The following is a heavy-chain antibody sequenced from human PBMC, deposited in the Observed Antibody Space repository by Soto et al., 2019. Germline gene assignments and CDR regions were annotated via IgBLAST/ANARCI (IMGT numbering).Heavy chain of an antibody. J-gene: IGHJ3*01. CDR3: ARDGRYCNWSDCRGDAFDV. CDR1: GYSFSSHW. Sequence: EVQLVESGGGLVQPGGSLRLSCAASGYSFSSHWMTWVRQTPGKGLECVANIKEDGSQKYYVDSVKGRFTILRDNANNSLSLQMNSLRVEDTAVYYCARDGRYCNWSDCRGDAFDVWGQGTVVTVSS. D-gene: IGHD2-21*01. V-gene: IGHV3-7*01. CDR2: IKEDGSQK.